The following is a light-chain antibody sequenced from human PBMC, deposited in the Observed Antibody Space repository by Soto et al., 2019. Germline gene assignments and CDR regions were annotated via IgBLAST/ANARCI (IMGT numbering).Light chain of an antibody. CDR2: GAS. J-gene: IGKJ3*01. Sequence: EIVMTQYPDTLSVSPGERATLSCRASQNINDKLAWFQQKPGQVPRLLIIGASTTATGVPARFSGSGSGTEFTLTISGLQSEDFAVYYCQQYNDWPPFTFGPGTMVDVK. CDR1: QNINDK. CDR3: QQYNDWPPFT. V-gene: IGKV3-15*01.